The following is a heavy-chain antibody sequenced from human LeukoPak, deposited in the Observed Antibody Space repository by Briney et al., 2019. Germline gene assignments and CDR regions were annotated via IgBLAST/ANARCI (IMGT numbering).Heavy chain of an antibody. CDR3: ARRQGTTLSFDY. Sequence: ASVKLSCKASGYTFTSHGFSWVRHAPGQGREWMGWINAYNGNTNYAQKLQGRVTMTTDTSTSTAYMELRSLRFDDTAVYYCARRQGTTLSFDYWGQGTLVTVSS. J-gene: IGHJ4*02. V-gene: IGHV1-18*01. CDR1: GYTFTSHG. D-gene: IGHD1-1*01. CDR2: INAYNGNT.